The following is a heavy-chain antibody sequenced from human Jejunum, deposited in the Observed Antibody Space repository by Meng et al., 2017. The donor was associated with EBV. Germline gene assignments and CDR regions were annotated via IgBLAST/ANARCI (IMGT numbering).Heavy chain of an antibody. J-gene: IGHJ4*02. D-gene: IGHD1-26*01. CDR3: ARASGSYWY. V-gene: IGHV4-39*07. Sequence: HQRREPGPGLVRPSGPPPPPATALGGSISSSSNYWGWIRQPPGKGLAWIGNIFYSGSTYYNPSLKSRVTISLDTSRNEFSLKLSSVTAADTAVYYCARASGSYWYWGQGTLVTVSS. CDR2: IFYSGST. CDR1: GGSISSSSNY.